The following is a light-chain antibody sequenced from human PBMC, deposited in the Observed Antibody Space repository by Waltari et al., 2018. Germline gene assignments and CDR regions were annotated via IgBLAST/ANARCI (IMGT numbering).Light chain of an antibody. Sequence: DIQLTQSPSSLSASVGDRITTTCRASKDISKSLAWFQQKPGKAPKSLISDASTLQSGVPSKFTGSGSGTDFTFTISSLQPEDYGTYYCQQLKSYPLTFGGGTKVEIK. CDR3: QQLKSYPLT. J-gene: IGKJ4*01. CDR1: KDISKS. CDR2: DAS. V-gene: IGKV1-16*02.